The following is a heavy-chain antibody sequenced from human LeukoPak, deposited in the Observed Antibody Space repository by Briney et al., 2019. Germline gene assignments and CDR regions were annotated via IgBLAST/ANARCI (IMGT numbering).Heavy chain of an antibody. D-gene: IGHD5-18*01. CDR1: GGSISSYY. CDR2: FHYSGST. V-gene: IGHV4-59*04. Sequence: PSETLSLTCTVSGGSISSYYWSWIRQPPGKGLEWIGNFHYSGSTYYNPSLKSRVAISIDTSKNQFSLRLSSVTAADTAVYYCARQVTFGYAYGYYFDFWGQGALVTVSS. CDR3: ARQVTFGYAYGYYFDF. J-gene: IGHJ4*02.